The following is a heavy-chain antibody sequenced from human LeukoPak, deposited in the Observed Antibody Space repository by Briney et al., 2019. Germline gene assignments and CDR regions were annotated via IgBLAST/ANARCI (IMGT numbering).Heavy chain of an antibody. CDR3: AREAGLLFSRGTHTQYYYYYYMDV. D-gene: IGHD2-15*01. CDR2: ISYDGSNK. V-gene: IGHV3-30*03. CDR1: GFTFSSYG. J-gene: IGHJ6*03. Sequence: QPGGSLRLSCAASGFTFSSYGMHWVRQAPGKGLEWVAVISYDGSNKYYADSVKGRFTISRDNAKNSLYRQMNSLRAEDTAVYYCAREAGLLFSRGTHTQYYYYYYMDVWGKGTTVTVSS.